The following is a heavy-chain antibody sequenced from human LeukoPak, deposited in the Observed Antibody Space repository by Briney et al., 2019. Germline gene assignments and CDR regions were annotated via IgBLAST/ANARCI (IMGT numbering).Heavy chain of an antibody. CDR3: ARSGKKYYYGSGSYPYNWFDP. V-gene: IGHV4-39*07. CDR1: GGSISSSSYY. CDR2: IYYSGST. Sequence: SETLSLTCTVSGGSISSSSYYWGWIRQPPGKGLEWIGSIYYSGSTYYNPSLKSRVTISVDTSKNQFSLKLSSVTAADTAVYYCARSGKKYYYGSGSYPYNWFDPWGQGTLVTVSS. D-gene: IGHD3-10*01. J-gene: IGHJ5*02.